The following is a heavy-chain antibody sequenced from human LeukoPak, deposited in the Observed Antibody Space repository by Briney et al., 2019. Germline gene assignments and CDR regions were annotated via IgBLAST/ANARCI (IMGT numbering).Heavy chain of an antibody. CDR2: INHSGST. V-gene: IGHV4-34*01. Sequence: SGTLSLTCAVYGGSFSGYYWSWIRQPPGKGLEWIGEINHSGSTNYNPSLKSRVTISVDTSKNQFSLKLSSVTAADTAVYYCARGRDGSPDWGQGTLVTVSS. D-gene: IGHD5-24*01. CDR1: GGSFSGYY. J-gene: IGHJ4*02. CDR3: ARGRDGSPD.